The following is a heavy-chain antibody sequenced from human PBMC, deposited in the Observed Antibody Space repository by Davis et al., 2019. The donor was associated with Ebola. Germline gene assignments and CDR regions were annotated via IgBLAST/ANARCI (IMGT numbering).Heavy chain of an antibody. CDR3: ARGGIVVVPAAIIDYYYYYGMDV. D-gene: IGHD2-2*01. Sequence: CTVSGGSISSYYWSWIRQPPGKGLEWIGYIYYSGSTNYNPSLKSRVTISVDTSKNQFSLKLSSVTAADTAVYYCARGGIVVVPAAIIDYYYYYGMDVWGQGTTVTVSS. CDR1: GGSISSYY. J-gene: IGHJ6*02. CDR2: IYYSGST. V-gene: IGHV4-59*01.